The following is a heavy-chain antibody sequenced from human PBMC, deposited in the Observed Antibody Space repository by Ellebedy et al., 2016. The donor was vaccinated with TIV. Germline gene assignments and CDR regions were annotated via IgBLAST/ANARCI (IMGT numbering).Heavy chain of an antibody. CDR2: ISGSDDTT. CDR1: GFLFSDYT. D-gene: IGHD1-20*01. V-gene: IGHV3-23*01. CDR3: AKVRSNWNYFDY. J-gene: IGHJ4*02. Sequence: GGSLRLSCAASGFLFSDYTMHWVRQAPGKGLEWVSGISGSDDTTYYADSVKGRFTISRDSSKYTLYLQMNSLRAEDTAVYYCAKVRSNWNYFDYWGQGTLVTVSS.